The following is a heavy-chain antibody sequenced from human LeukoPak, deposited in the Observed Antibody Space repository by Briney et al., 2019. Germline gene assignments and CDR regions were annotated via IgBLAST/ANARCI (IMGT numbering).Heavy chain of an antibody. CDR3: AREGSVGFWSGYYMGYYYYMDV. Sequence: GRSLRLSCAASGFTFSSYAMHWVRQAPGKGLEWVAVISYDGSNKYYADSVKGRFTIPRDNSKNTLYLQMNSLRAEDTAVYYCAREGSVGFWSGYYMGYYYYMDVWGKGTTVTVSS. CDR1: GFTFSSYA. V-gene: IGHV3-30-3*01. J-gene: IGHJ6*03. D-gene: IGHD3-3*01. CDR2: ISYDGSNK.